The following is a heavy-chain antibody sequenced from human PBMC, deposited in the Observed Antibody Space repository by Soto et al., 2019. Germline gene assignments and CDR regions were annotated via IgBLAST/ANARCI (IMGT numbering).Heavy chain of an antibody. Sequence: GESLKISCKGSGYSFTSYWIGWVRQMPGKGLEWMGIIYPGDSDTRYSPSFQGQVTISADKSISTAYLQWSSLKASATAMYCCARRGASGYSSSWFDYWGQGTLVTVSS. D-gene: IGHD6-13*01. J-gene: IGHJ5*01. CDR1: GYSFTSYW. CDR2: IYPGDSDT. V-gene: IGHV5-51*01. CDR3: ARRGASGYSSSWFDY.